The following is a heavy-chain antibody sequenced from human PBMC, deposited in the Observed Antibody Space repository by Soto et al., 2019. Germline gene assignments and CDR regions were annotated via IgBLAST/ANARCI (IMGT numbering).Heavy chain of an antibody. Sequence: EVQLLESGGGLVQPGGSLRLSCAASGFTFSSYAMSWVRQAPGKGLEWVSAISGSGGSTYYADSVKGRFTISRDNSKNTLYLQLNSLRAEDTAVYYCAKSDGAIVATSDDYWGQGTLVTVSS. CDR1: GFTFSSYA. V-gene: IGHV3-23*01. J-gene: IGHJ4*02. CDR3: AKSDGAIVATSDDY. CDR2: ISGSGGST. D-gene: IGHD5-12*01.